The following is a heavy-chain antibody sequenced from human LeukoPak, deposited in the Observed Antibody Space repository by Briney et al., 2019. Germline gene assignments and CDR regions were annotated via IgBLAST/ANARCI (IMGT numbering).Heavy chain of an antibody. D-gene: IGHD1-7*01. Sequence: PSETLSLTCTVSGGSISSGSYYWSWIRQPPGKGLEWIGYIHYSGNTNYNPSLKSRVTISRDMSKNLISLELTSLTAADTAVYFCASHRYWNFYLDYWGQGTLVAVSS. CDR2: IHYSGNT. V-gene: IGHV4-61*01. CDR3: ASHRYWNFYLDY. J-gene: IGHJ4*02. CDR1: GGSISSGSYY.